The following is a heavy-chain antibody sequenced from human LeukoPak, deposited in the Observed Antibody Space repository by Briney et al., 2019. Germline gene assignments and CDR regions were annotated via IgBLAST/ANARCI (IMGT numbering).Heavy chain of an antibody. CDR3: AREAQWLVPEGYYYYMDV. V-gene: IGHV3-21*04. D-gene: IGHD6-19*01. CDR1: GFAFSRYS. J-gene: IGHJ6*03. CDR2: ISSSSSHI. Sequence: PGGSLRLSCAGSGFAFSRYSMNWFRQAPGKGLERVSSISSSSSHIFYADSVKGRFTISRDNAKNSLYLQMNSLRAGDTAVYYCAREAQWLVPEGYYYYMDVGGKGITVTVAS.